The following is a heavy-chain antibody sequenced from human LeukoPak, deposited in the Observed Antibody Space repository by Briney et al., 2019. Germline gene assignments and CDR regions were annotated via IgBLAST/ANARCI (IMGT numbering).Heavy chain of an antibody. J-gene: IGHJ4*02. D-gene: IGHD3-10*01. CDR1: GFTFSSYG. V-gene: IGHV3-23*01. Sequence: GGSLRLSCAASGFTFSSYGMSWVRQAPGKGLEWVSAISGSGGSTYYADSVKGRFTISRDNSKNTLYLQMNSLRAEDTAVYYCAKWTDDGSGSDFDYWGQGTLVTVSS. CDR3: AKWTDDGSGSDFDY. CDR2: ISGSGGST.